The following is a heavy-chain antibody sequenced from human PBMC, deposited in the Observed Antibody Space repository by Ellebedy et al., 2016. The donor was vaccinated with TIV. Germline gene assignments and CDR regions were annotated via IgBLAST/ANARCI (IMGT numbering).Heavy chain of an antibody. V-gene: IGHV3-23*01. CDR3: AKDRTPGDGNWVFDY. J-gene: IGHJ4*02. Sequence: PGGSLRLSCAASGFTFRSYAMTWARQAPGKGLEWVSGIVGSGAQKYADSVKRRFTISRDNSKSTLVLQMSSLRAEDTAVYFCAKDRTPGDGNWVFDYWGQGTLVTVSS. D-gene: IGHD2-15*01. CDR2: IVGSGA. CDR1: GFTFRSYA.